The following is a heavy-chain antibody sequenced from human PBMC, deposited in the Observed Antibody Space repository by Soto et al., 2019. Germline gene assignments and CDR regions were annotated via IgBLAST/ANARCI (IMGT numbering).Heavy chain of an antibody. CDR2: IWNDGSNK. D-gene: IGHD6-13*01. V-gene: IGHV3-33*01. CDR3: ARDYSSSWYGLDN. CDR1: GFTFSDYG. Sequence: GGSLRLSCAASGFTFSDYGMHWVRQAPGKGLEWVAVIWNDGSNKYYADSVRGRFTISRDNSRNTLYLQMNSLRAEDTAVYYCARDYSSSWYGLDNWGQGTLVTVSS. J-gene: IGHJ4*02.